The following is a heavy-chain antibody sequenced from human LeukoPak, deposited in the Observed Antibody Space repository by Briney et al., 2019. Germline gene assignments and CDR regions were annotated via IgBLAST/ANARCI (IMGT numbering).Heavy chain of an antibody. CDR3: ARVPVSEAAGTYYFDY. V-gene: IGHV4-59*12. CDR1: GGSISSYY. CDR2: IYYRGST. J-gene: IGHJ4*02. D-gene: IGHD6-13*01. Sequence: SETLSLTCTVSGGSISSYYWSWIRQPPGKGLEWIGYIYYRGSTNYNPSLKSRVTISVDTSKNQFSLKLSSVTAADTAVYYCARVPVSEAAGTYYFDYWGQGTLVTVSS.